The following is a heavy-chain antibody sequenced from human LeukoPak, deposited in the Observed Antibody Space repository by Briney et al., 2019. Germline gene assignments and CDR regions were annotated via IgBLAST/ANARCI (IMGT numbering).Heavy chain of an antibody. J-gene: IGHJ4*02. CDR3: AREWGLDDRYCSGATCYLFGFDY. D-gene: IGHD2-15*01. Sequence: SETLSLTCTVSGGSISRYYWSWIRQPPGKGLEWIGYIYYSGGTNYNPALKSRVTISLDTSKNQFSLKLTSVTAADTAVYYCAREWGLDDRYCSGATCYLFGFDYWGQGTLVTVSS. CDR2: IYYSGGT. V-gene: IGHV4-59*01. CDR1: GGSISRYY.